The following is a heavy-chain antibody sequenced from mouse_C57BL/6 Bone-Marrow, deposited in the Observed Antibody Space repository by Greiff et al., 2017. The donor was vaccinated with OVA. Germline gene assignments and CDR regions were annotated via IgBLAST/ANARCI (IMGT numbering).Heavy chain of an antibody. Sequence: QVQLQQSGAELVMPGASVKLSCKASGYTFTSYWMHWVKQRPGQGLEWIGEIDPSDSYTNYNQKFKGKSTLTVDKSSSTAYMQLSSLTSEDSAVYYCARVGWLLLSDYWGQGTTLTVSS. CDR2: IDPSDSYT. J-gene: IGHJ2*01. CDR3: ARVGWLLLSDY. D-gene: IGHD2-3*01. CDR1: GYTFTSYW. V-gene: IGHV1-69*01.